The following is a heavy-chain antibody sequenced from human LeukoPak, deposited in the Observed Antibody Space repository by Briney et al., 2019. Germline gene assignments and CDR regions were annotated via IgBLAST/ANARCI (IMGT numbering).Heavy chain of an antibody. CDR3: AREDGANNYHYKYFDY. Sequence: ASVKVSCKASGYTFSSYYIHWVRQAPGQGLEWMGTIYPSVDSATYAQKFQGRVTETRDTSTSTVYMELSSLRSEDTAVYHCAREDGANNYHYKYFDYWGQGTLVTVSS. D-gene: IGHD4/OR15-4a*01. CDR1: GYTFSSYY. CDR2: IYPSVDSA. J-gene: IGHJ4*02. V-gene: IGHV1-46*01.